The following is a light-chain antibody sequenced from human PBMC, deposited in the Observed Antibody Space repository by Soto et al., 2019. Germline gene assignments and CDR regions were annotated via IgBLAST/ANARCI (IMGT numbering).Light chain of an antibody. Sequence: QSALTPPPSASGSPGQSVTISCTGTSSDVGGYNYVSWYQQHPGKAPKLMIYEVSKRPSGVPDRFSGSKSGNTACLTVSGLQAEDEADYYCISYAGSNNVVFGGGTKLTVL. CDR3: ISYAGSNNVV. CDR1: SSDVGGYNY. J-gene: IGLJ2*01. V-gene: IGLV2-8*01. CDR2: EVS.